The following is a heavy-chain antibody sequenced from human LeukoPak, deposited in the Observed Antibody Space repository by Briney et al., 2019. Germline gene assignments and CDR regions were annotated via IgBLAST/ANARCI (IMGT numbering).Heavy chain of an antibody. J-gene: IGHJ4*02. V-gene: IGHV1-18*01. D-gene: IGHD3-10*01. Sequence: ASVKVSCKASGGTFSSYAISWVRQAPGQGLEWMGWISAYNGNTNYAQKLQGRVTMTTDTSTSTAYMELRSLRSDDTAVYYCARDRGYGSGTETDYWGQGTLVTVSS. CDR2: ISAYNGNT. CDR3: ARDRGYGSGTETDY. CDR1: GGTFSSYA.